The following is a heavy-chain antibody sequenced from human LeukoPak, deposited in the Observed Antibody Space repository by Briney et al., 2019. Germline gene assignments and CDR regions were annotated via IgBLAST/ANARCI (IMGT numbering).Heavy chain of an antibody. J-gene: IGHJ4*02. D-gene: IGHD6-13*01. CDR2: IYYSGST. CDR3: ARTPGIAAAGPTA. CDR1: GGSISSSSYY. V-gene: IGHV4-39*07. Sequence: SETLSLTCTVSGGSISSSSYYWGWIRQPPGKGLEWIGSIYYSGSTYYNPSLKSRVTISVDTSKNQFSLKLSSVTAADTAVYYCARTPGIAAAGPTAWGQGTLVTVSS.